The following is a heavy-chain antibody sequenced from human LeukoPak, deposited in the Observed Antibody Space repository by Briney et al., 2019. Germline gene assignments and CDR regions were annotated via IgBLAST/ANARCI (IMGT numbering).Heavy chain of an antibody. J-gene: IGHJ5*02. V-gene: IGHV1-18*04. CDR1: GYTFTSYY. D-gene: IGHD2-2*01. CDR3: ARHHESTSLFDP. Sequence: GASVKVSCKASGYTFTSYYMHWVRQAPGQGLEWMGWISAYNGNTNYAQKLQGRVTMTTDTSTSTAYMELRSLRSDDTAVYYCARHHESTSLFDPWGQGTLVTVSS. CDR2: ISAYNGNT.